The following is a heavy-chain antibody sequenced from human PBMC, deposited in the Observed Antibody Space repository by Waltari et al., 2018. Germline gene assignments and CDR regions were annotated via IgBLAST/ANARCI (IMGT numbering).Heavy chain of an antibody. Sequence: QVQLQESGPGLVKPSETLSLTCTVSGGSISDYYWSWIRQPAGKGLEWIGRIYTSGNTNYNPSHKSRATIAIDRSKNQFARNLSSVTAADTAVYYCARDQPVYSNYRFINRFDPWGQGNLVTVSS. V-gene: IGHV4-4*07. CDR2: IYTSGNT. CDR1: GGSISDYY. J-gene: IGHJ5*02. D-gene: IGHD4-4*01. CDR3: ARDQPVYSNYRFINRFDP.